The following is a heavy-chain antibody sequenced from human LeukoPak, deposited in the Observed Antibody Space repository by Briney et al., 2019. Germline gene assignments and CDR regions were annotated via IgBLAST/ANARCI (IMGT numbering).Heavy chain of an antibody. V-gene: IGHV1-46*01. CDR3: ARDPFYGSGSSQPHAFDI. Sequence: ASVKVSCKASGYTFTSYYMHWVRQAPGQGLEWMGIINPSGGSTSYAQKFQGRVTMTRDTSTSTVHMELSSLRSEDTAVYYCARDPFYGSGSSQPHAFDIWGQGTMVTVSS. CDR2: INPSGGST. D-gene: IGHD3-10*01. CDR1: GYTFTSYY. J-gene: IGHJ3*02.